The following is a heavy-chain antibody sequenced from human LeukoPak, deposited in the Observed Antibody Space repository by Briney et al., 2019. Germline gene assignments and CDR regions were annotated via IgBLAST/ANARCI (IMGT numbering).Heavy chain of an antibody. D-gene: IGHD6-13*01. Sequence: SQTLSLTCTVSGGSISSGGYYWSWIRQPPGKGLEWIGYIYHSGSTYYNLSLKSRVTISVDRSKNQFSLKLSSVTAADTAVYYCARDVKGIAAAGIALNRWGQGTLVTVSS. CDR3: ARDVKGIAAAGIALNR. CDR1: GGSISSGGYY. CDR2: IYHSGST. J-gene: IGHJ5*02. V-gene: IGHV4-30-2*01.